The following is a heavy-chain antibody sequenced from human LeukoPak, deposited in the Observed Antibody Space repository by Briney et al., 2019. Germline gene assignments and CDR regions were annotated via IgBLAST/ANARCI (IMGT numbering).Heavy chain of an antibody. J-gene: IGHJ3*02. V-gene: IGHV4-30-4*01. D-gene: IGHD2-8*01. Sequence: SQTLSLTCTVSGGSISSGDYYWSWIRQPPGKGLEWIGYIYYSGSTYYNPSLKSRVTISVDTSKNQFSLKLSSVTAADTAVYYCAREPRTRYCTNGVCYAFDIWGQGTMVTVSS. CDR2: IYYSGST. CDR1: GGSISSGDYY. CDR3: AREPRTRYCTNGVCYAFDI.